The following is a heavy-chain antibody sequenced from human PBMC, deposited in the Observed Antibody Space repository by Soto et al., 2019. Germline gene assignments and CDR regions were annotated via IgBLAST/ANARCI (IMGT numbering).Heavy chain of an antibody. CDR2: NSAYNGNT. V-gene: IGHV1-18*01. D-gene: IGHD2-2*01. CDR3: VNFLLGYCSSTSCYGYNWFDP. J-gene: IGHJ5*02. Sequence: ASVKVSCKASGYTFTSYGISWVRQAPGQGLEWMGWNSAYNGNTNYAQKLQGRVTMTTDTSKSTAYMKMRSLRSDDTVVYYCVNFLLGYCSSTSCYGYNWFDPWGQGTLVTVSS. CDR1: GYTFTSYG.